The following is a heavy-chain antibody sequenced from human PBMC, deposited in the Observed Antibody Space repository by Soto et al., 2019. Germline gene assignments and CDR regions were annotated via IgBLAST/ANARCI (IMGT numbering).Heavy chain of an antibody. CDR3: AKDGGLDYGDYHYYFDY. V-gene: IGHV3-30*18. Sequence: GGSLRLSCAASGFTFSSYGMHWVRQAPGKGLEWVAVISYDGSNKYYADSVKGRFTISRDNSKNTLYLQMNSLRAEDTAVYYCAKDGGLDYGDYHYYFDYWGQGTLVTASS. J-gene: IGHJ4*02. D-gene: IGHD4-17*01. CDR2: ISYDGSNK. CDR1: GFTFSSYG.